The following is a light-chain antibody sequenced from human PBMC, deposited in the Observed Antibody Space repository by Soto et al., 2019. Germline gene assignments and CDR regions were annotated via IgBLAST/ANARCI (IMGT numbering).Light chain of an antibody. CDR1: SSDVGGYNY. Sequence: QSALTQPASVSGSPGQSITISCTGTSSDVGGYNYVSWYQQHPGKAPKLMIYEVSHRSSGVSNRFSGSKSGNTASLTISGLQAEDEADYYCSSYTSSSTLVVFGGGTKLTVL. CDR2: EVS. J-gene: IGLJ2*01. V-gene: IGLV2-14*01. CDR3: SSYTSSSTLVV.